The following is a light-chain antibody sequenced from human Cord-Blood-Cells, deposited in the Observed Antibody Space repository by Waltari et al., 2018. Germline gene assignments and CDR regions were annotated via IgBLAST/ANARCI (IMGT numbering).Light chain of an antibody. CDR2: GAS. CDR3: QQYGSSPYT. CDR1: QSVSSSY. V-gene: IGKV3-20*01. J-gene: IGKJ2*01. Sequence: EIVLTQSPGTLSLSSVERATLACRASQSVSSSYLAWYQQKPGQAPRLLIYGASSRATGIPDRFSGSGSGTDFTLTISRLEPEDFAVYYCQQYGSSPYTFGQGTKLEIK.